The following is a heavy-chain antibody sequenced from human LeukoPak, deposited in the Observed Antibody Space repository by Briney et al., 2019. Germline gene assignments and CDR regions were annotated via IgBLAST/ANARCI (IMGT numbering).Heavy chain of an antibody. D-gene: IGHD3-16*01. CDR2: INHSGST. CDR3: AARLAFMITFGGVIHY. J-gene: IGHJ4*02. V-gene: IGHV4-34*01. Sequence: SETLSLTCAVYGGSFSGYYWSWIRQPPGKGLEWIGEINHSGSTNYNPSLKSRVTISVDTSKNQFSLKLSSVTAADTAVYYCAARLAFMITFGGVIHYWGQGTLVTVSS. CDR1: GGSFSGYY.